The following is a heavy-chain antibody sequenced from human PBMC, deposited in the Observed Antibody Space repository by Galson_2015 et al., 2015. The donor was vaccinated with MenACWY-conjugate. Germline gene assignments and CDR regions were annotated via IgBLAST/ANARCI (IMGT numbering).Heavy chain of an antibody. Sequence: ETLSVACAVCGGAISGYDWRWMRQAPGKGLEWIGDIYYSGSTKYNPSLKSRVTISVERSKNQFSLKLSSVTAADTAVYYCARDRIYSISSGAFDIWVQGTMVPVSS. J-gene: IGHJ3*02. CDR2: IYYSGST. V-gene: IGHV4-59*01. D-gene: IGHD6-6*01. CDR1: GGAISGYD. CDR3: ARDRIYSISSGAFDI.